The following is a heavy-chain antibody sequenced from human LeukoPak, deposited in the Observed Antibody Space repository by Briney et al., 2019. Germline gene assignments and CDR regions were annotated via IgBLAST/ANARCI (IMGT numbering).Heavy chain of an antibody. J-gene: IGHJ5*02. D-gene: IGHD2-2*01. V-gene: IGHV3-7*01. CDR3: ARDIVVVPAALLGRYNWFDP. CDR2: IKQDGSEM. CDR1: GFTFRSYA. Sequence: GGSLRLSCAASGFTFRSYAMSWVRQAPGKGLEWVANIKQDGSEMYYVDSVKGRFTISRDNAKNSLYLQMNSLRAEGTAVYYCARDIVVVPAALLGRYNWFDPWGQGTLVTVSS.